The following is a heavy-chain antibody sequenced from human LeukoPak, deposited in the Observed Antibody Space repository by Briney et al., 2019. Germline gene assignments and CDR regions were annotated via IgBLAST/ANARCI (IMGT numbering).Heavy chain of an antibody. CDR3: ARDGGLDY. V-gene: IGHV1-2*02. J-gene: IGHJ4*02. CDR1: GYTFTGYY. Sequence: GASVKVSCTPSGYTFTGYYMHWVRQAPGQGLEWMGWISPNSGDTKYAQKFQGRVTMTRDTSISTAYMELTRLRSDDTAVYYCARDGGLDYWGQGTLVTVSS. D-gene: IGHD3-16*01. CDR2: ISPNSGDT.